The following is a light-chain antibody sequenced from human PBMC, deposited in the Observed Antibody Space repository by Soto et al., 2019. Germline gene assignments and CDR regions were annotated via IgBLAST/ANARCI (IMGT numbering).Light chain of an antibody. CDR1: QSVSSY. CDR2: DAS. V-gene: IGKV3-11*01. J-gene: IGKJ1*01. CDR3: QQRSNWPPKGT. Sequence: EIVLTQSPATLSLSPGERATLSCRASQSVSSYLAWYQQKPGQAPRLLIYDASNRATGIPARFSGSGSGTNFPLTISSLEPEDFAFYYCQQRSNWPPKGTFGQGTKVDIK.